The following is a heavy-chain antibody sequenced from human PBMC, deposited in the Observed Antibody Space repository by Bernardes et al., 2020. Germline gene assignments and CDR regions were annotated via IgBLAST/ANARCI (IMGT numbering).Heavy chain of an antibody. CDR2: INSDGSST. D-gene: IGHD6-19*01. Sequence: GGSLRLSCAASGFTFSSYWMHWVRQAPGKGLVWVSRINSDGSSTSYADSVKGRFTISRDNAKNTLYLQMNSLRAEDTAVYYCARDVLPGIAVETFDYWGQGTLVTVSS. CDR3: ARDVLPGIAVETFDY. CDR1: GFTFSSYW. V-gene: IGHV3-74*01. J-gene: IGHJ4*02.